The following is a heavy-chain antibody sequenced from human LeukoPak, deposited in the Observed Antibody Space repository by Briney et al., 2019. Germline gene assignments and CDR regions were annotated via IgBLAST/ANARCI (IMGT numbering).Heavy chain of an antibody. CDR2: ISSSGSTI. V-gene: IGHV3-11*01. CDR3: ARGVHPYYENSGPFDY. Sequence: PGGSLRLSCAASGFTFSDYYMSWIRQAPGKGLEWVSYISSSGSTIYYADSVKGRFTISRDNAKNSLYLQMNRLRAEDTAVYYCARGVHPYYENSGPFDYWGQGTLVTVSS. CDR1: GFTFSDYY. J-gene: IGHJ4*02. D-gene: IGHD3-22*01.